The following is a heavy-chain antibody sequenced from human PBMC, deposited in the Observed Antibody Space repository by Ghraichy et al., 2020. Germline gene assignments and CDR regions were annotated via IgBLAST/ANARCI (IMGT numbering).Heavy chain of an antibody. Sequence: GGSLRLSCTGSGFTFGDYGMHWVRQAPRKGLEWISMISDKSDAIGYADSVKGRFTTSRDNAKNSLYLQMNSLRAEDTAFYYCAKDLGRHRPYDYWGQGTLVTVSS. CDR3: AKDLGRHRPYDY. D-gene: IGHD3-10*01. V-gene: IGHV3-9*01. CDR1: GFTFGDYG. CDR2: ISDKSDAI. J-gene: IGHJ4*02.